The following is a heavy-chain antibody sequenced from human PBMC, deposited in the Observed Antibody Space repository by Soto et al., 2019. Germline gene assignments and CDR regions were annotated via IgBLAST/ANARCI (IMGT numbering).Heavy chain of an antibody. J-gene: IGHJ4*02. D-gene: IGHD3-3*01. CDR3: VRTTWFTNGGY. V-gene: IGHV3-74*01. CDR2: INTDGSSI. Sequence: EVQLVESGGGLVQPGGSLRLSCAASGFTFSGYWMHWVSQAPGKGMVWVLRINTDGSSISYADSVKGRFTISRGNAKHTLYLQMNSLRAEATSVFYCVRTTWFTNGGYRGQGTLVTVSS. CDR1: GFTFSGYW.